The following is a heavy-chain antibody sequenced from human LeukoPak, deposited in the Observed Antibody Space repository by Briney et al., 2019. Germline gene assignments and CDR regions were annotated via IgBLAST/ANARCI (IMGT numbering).Heavy chain of an antibody. Sequence: GGSLRLSCAASGFTFSTYSMSWVRQAPGKGLEWVSVIYSGGSTYYADSVKGRFTISRDNSKNTLYLQMNSLRAEDTAVYYCAREYYYYGMDVWGQGTTVTVSS. CDR1: GFTFSTYS. CDR2: IYSGGST. V-gene: IGHV3-53*01. J-gene: IGHJ6*02. CDR3: AREYYYYGMDV.